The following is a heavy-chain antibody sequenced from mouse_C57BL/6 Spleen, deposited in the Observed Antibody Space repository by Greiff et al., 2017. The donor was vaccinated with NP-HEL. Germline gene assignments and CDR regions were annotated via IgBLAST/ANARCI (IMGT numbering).Heavy chain of an antibody. Sequence: QVQLQQPGAGLVRPGSSVKLSCKASGYTFTSYWMHWVKQRPIQGLEWIGNIDPSDSETHYNQKFKDKATLTVDKSSSTAYMQLSSLTSEDSAVYYCARTYYGSSDYWGQGTTLTVSS. J-gene: IGHJ2*01. CDR3: ARTYYGSSDY. CDR1: GYTFTSYW. V-gene: IGHV1-52*01. CDR2: IDPSDSET. D-gene: IGHD1-1*01.